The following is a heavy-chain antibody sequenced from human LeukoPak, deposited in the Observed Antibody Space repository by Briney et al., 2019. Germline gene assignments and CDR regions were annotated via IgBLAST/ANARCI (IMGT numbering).Heavy chain of an antibody. J-gene: IGHJ4*02. V-gene: IGHV3-7*01. CDR2: IRQDGGTK. CDR3: ARDLSYFDY. Sequence: PVGSLRLSCAASGFTFRTSWMTWVRQAPGKGLEWVANIRQDGGTKYYVDSVKGRFTISRDNAKNSLYLQMNSLRVEDTAVYYCARDLSYFDYWGQGTLVTVSS. CDR1: GFTFRTSW.